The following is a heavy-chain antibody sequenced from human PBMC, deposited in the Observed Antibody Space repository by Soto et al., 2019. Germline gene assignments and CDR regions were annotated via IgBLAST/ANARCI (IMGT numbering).Heavy chain of an antibody. D-gene: IGHD3-10*01. CDR1: GFSLSTSGVG. J-gene: IGHJ4*02. CDR2: IYWDDDK. CDR3: AHSVGDYYGSGSYATFLDY. V-gene: IGHV2-5*02. Sequence: QITLKESGPTLVKPTQTLTLTCTFSGFSLSTSGVGVGWIRQPPGKALEWLALIYWDDDKRYSPSLKSRLTITKATSKNPVVLTMTNMDPVDTATYYCAHSVGDYYGSGSYATFLDYWGQGTLVTVSS.